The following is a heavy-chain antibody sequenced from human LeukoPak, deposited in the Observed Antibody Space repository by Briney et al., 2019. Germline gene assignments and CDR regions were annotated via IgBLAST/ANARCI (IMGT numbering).Heavy chain of an antibody. CDR1: GFTFSSSA. D-gene: IGHD3-10*01. J-gene: IGHJ4*02. CDR3: AKDISLYYFGSGSLAALDY. CDR2: ISGSGGST. V-gene: IGHV3-23*01. Sequence: PGGSLRLSCAASGFTFSSSAMSWVRQAPGKGLEWVSGISGSGGSTYYADSVKGRFTISRDNSNNTLNLQMNSLRAEDTAVYYCAKDISLYYFGSGSLAALDYWGQGTLVTVSS.